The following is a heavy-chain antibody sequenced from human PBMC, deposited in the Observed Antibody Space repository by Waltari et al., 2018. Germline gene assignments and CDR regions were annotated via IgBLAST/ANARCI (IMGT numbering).Heavy chain of an antibody. CDR3: ARALYSSSWYYYYYGMDV. J-gene: IGHJ6*02. CDR2: MWYDGNNK. D-gene: IGHD6-13*01. Sequence: QVQLVESGGGVVQPGRSLRLSCAASGFTFSSYGMHWVRQAPGKGLEWVAVMWYDGNNKYYAEPVKGRFTISRDNSKNMLYLQMNSLRAKDTAVYYCARALYSSSWYYYYYGMDVWGQGTTVTVSS. V-gene: IGHV3-33*01. CDR1: GFTFSSYG.